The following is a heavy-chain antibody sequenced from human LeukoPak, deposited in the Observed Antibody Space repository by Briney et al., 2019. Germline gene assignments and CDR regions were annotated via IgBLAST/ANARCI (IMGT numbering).Heavy chain of an antibody. CDR1: GFTLSSFG. Sequence: GGSRRLSCAASGFTLSSFGMHWVRQAPGKGLEWVAVIWYDASNKYYADSVKGRFTISRDNSKNTLYLQMNSLRDDDTAVYYCVRGVGVSRFNYLDPWGQGTLVIVSS. CDR2: IWYDASNK. CDR3: VRGVGVSRFNYLDP. D-gene: IGHD1-7*01. J-gene: IGHJ5*02. V-gene: IGHV3-33*01.